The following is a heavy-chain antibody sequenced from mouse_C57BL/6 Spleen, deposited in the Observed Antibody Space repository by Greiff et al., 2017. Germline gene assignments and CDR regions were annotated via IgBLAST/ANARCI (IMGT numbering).Heavy chain of an antibody. J-gene: IGHJ2*01. Sequence: EVQLQESGGGLVQPGGSMKLSCVASGFTFSNYWMNWVRQSPEKGLEWVAQIRLKSDNYATHYAETVKGRFTISRDDSKSSVYLQMNNLRAEDTGIYYCTGLVDYWGQGTTLTVSS. CDR1: GFTFSNYW. CDR2: IRLKSDNYAT. V-gene: IGHV6-3*01. CDR3: TGLVDY.